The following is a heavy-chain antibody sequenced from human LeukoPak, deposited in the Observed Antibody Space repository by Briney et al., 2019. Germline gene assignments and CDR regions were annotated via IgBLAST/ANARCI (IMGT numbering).Heavy chain of an antibody. CDR3: AELGITMIGGV. CDR1: GFSFSSYA. D-gene: IGHD3-10*02. V-gene: IGHV3-48*03. J-gene: IGHJ6*04. CDR2: ISSSGSTI. Sequence: PGGSLRLSCAASGFSFSSYAMSWVRQAPGKGLEWVSYISSSGSTIYYADSVKGRFTISRDNAKNSLYLQMNSLRAEDTAVYYCAELGITMIGGVWGKGTTVTISS.